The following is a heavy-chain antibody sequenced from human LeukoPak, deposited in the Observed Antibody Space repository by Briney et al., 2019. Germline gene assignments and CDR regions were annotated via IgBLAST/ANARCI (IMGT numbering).Heavy chain of an antibody. Sequence: ASVKVSCKASGYTFTGYYMHWVRQAPGQGLEWMGWINPNSGGTNYAQKFQGRVTMTRDTSISTAYMELSRLRSDDTAVYYCARIQSVLWFGAPVGYWGQGTLVTVSS. D-gene: IGHD3-10*01. J-gene: IGHJ4*02. V-gene: IGHV1-2*02. CDR2: INPNSGGT. CDR1: GYTFTGYY. CDR3: ARIQSVLWFGAPVGY.